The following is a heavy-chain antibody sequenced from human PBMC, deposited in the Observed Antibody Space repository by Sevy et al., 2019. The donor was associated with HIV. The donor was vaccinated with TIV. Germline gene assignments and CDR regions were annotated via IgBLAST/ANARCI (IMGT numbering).Heavy chain of an antibody. CDR3: VRYCSGTSCSHAFDI. V-gene: IGHV4-34*01. CDR2: INHSGNT. J-gene: IGHJ3*02. CDR1: GGSFSGYY. Sequence: SETLSLTCAVYGGSFSGYYWSWIRQPPGKGLEWIGEINHSGNTNYNPSLKSRVTISVDTSKNQFSLKLSSVTAADTAVYYCVRYCSGTSCSHAFDIWGQVTMVTVSS. D-gene: IGHD2-2*01.